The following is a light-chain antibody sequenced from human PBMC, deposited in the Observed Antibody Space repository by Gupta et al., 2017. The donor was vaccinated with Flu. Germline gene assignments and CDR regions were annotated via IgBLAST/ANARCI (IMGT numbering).Light chain of an antibody. CDR2: DDS. Sequence: YVLTQTPSVSVAPGQTAMIACGGNSIASKSVHWYQKKPGQAPVVVLYDDSSRPSGIPERFSGSKSGATATLTISGVEAGDEADYYCPPWDGCGGSLVFGGGTKLTVL. V-gene: IGLV3-21*02. J-gene: IGLJ3*02. CDR1: SIASKS. CDR3: PPWDGCGGSLV.